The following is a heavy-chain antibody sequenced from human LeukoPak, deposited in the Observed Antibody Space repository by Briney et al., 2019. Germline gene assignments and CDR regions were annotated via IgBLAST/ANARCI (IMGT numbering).Heavy chain of an antibody. V-gene: IGHV1-46*01. CDR2: SNPSGGST. D-gene: IGHD3-10*01. J-gene: IGHJ4*02. CDR1: GYTFTSYY. CDR3: AREATMVRGVERGNFDY. Sequence: GASVKVSCKASGYTFTSYYMHWVRQAPGQGLEWMGISNPSGGSTSYAQKFQGRVTMTRDMSTSTVYMELSSLRSEDTAVYYCAREATMVRGVERGNFDYWGQGTLVTVSS.